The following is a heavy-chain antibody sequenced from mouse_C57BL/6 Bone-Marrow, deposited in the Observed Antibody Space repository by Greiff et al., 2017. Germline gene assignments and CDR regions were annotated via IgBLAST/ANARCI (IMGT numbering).Heavy chain of an antibody. CDR3: ASGTGKGFAY. J-gene: IGHJ3*01. V-gene: IGHV2-6*01. Sequence: VHLVESGPGLVAPSQSLSITCTVSGFSLTSYGVDWVRQSPGKGLEWLGVIWGVGSTNYNSALKSRLSISKDNSKSQVFLKMNSLQTDDTAMYYCASGTGKGFAYWGQGTLVTVSA. D-gene: IGHD4-1*01. CDR1: GFSLTSYG. CDR2: IWGVGST.